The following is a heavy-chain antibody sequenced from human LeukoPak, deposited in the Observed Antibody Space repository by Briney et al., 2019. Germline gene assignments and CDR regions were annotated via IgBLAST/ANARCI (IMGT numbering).Heavy chain of an antibody. CDR1: GFTFVSYV. V-gene: IGHV3-23*01. Sequence: PGGSLRLSCAASGFTFVSYVMSWVRQAPGKGPEWVSAISGDGGTYYADSVKGRFTISRDNSKNTLYLQMNSLGGEDTALYYCARYCGAASCYSGFDYWGQGTLVTVAS. J-gene: IGHJ4*02. D-gene: IGHD2-15*01. CDR3: ARYCGAASCYSGFDY. CDR2: ISGDGGT.